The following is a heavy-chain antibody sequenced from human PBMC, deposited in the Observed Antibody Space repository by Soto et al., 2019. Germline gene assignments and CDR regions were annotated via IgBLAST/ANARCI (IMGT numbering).Heavy chain of an antibody. CDR2: ISGSGGST. D-gene: IGHD6-13*01. J-gene: IGHJ4*02. CDR1: GFPFSCFA. V-gene: IGHV3-23*01. CDR3: ERGFSAGTGSPPDF. Sequence: GTLRLPWAASGFPFSCFAMCWGGQATGKGLDWVSAISGSGGSTYSADSVKGRFTISRDNSKNTLYMQMSSLRAEDTAVYYRERGFSAGTGSPPDFWGQGSLVT.